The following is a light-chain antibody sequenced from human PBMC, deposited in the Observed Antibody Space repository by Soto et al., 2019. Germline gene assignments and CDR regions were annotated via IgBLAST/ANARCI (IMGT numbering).Light chain of an antibody. CDR3: QQYGSSPMWT. CDR2: GAS. CDR1: QSVPRTY. V-gene: IGKV3-20*01. Sequence: EMVLKQSPGTLSLSPGDRATLSCRASQSVPRTYLAWYQQKPGQTPSLLIHGASTRATGIPDRFSGSGSGTDFTLTISRLEPEDFAVYYCQQYGSSPMWTFGQGTKVDIK. J-gene: IGKJ1*01.